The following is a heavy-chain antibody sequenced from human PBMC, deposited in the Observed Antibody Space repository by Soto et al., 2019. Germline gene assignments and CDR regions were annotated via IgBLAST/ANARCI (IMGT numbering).Heavy chain of an antibody. CDR2: ISDYNGKT. CDR1: GYTFNSYG. D-gene: IGHD2-21*01. J-gene: IGHJ4*02. CDR3: VSSWYCARWYYFEH. Sequence: QVKLVQSGAEVKQPGDSVKVSCRATGYTFNSYGISWVRQAPGQGREWMGWISDYNGKTNHAQKFQGRVTLTTDTSTSTAYLDLGSLRSDDTAVYYCVSSWYCARWYYFEHWGQGTLVTVSS. V-gene: IGHV1-18*01.